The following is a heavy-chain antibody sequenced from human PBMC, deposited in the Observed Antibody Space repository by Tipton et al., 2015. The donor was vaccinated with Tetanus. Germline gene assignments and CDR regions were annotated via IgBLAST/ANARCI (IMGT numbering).Heavy chain of an antibody. CDR2: ISHSGTT. CDR3: ARDRGVRGGYYYYHGMDV. V-gene: IGHV4-30-4*01. Sequence: TLSLTCTVSGGSISSDAHYWSWIRQAPGKGLEWLGYISHSGTTNYNPSLMSRVTLSLDTARGQFSLKVNSVTAADTAVYYCARDRGVRGGYYYYHGMDVWGQGTTVTVSS. J-gene: IGHJ6*02. CDR1: GGSISSDAHY. D-gene: IGHD3-10*01.